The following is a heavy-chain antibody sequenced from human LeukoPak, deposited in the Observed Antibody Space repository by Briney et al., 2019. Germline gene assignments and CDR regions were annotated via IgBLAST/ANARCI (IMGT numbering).Heavy chain of an antibody. V-gene: IGHV3-48*01. CDR3: ARESPDSGSWSAFDI. Sequence: GGSLRLSCAASGFTFSSYSMNWVRQAPGKGLEWVSYISSSGSSIYYADSVKSRFTISRDNAKNSLYLQMHSLRAEDTAVYYCARESPDSGSWSAFDIWGQGTMVTVSS. CDR1: GFTFSSYS. CDR2: ISSSGSSI. D-gene: IGHD1-26*01. J-gene: IGHJ3*02.